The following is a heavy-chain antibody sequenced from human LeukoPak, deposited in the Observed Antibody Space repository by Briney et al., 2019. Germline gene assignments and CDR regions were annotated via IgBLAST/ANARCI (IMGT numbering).Heavy chain of an antibody. V-gene: IGHV3-20*04. CDR3: ARGSYYDILTGYYEKLFDY. D-gene: IGHD3-9*01. Sequence: GGSLRLSCAASGFTFDDYGMSWVRQAPGKGLEWVSGINWNGGSTGYADSVEGRFTISRDNAKNSLYLQMNSLRAEDTALYYCARGSYYDILTGYYEKLFDYWGQGTLVTVSS. CDR2: INWNGGST. CDR1: GFTFDDYG. J-gene: IGHJ4*02.